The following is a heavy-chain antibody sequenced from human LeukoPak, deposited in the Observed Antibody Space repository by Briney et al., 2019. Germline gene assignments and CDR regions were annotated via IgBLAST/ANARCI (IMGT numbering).Heavy chain of an antibody. V-gene: IGHV1-69*04. J-gene: IGHJ3*02. CDR2: IIPILGIA. D-gene: IGHD5-18*01. CDR1: GGTFSSYA. CDR3: ARDEEYSYGPGAFDI. Sequence: GASVKVSCKASGGTFSSYAITWVRQAPGQGLEWMGRIIPILGIANYAQKFQGRVTITADKSTSTAYMELSSLRSEDTAVYYCARDEEYSYGPGAFDIWGQGTMVTVSS.